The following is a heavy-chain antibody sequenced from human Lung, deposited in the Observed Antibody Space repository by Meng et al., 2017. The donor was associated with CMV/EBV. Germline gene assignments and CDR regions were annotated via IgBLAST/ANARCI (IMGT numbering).Heavy chain of an antibody. D-gene: IGHD3-10*01. Sequence: XXXLTXSVSGGSLSRNGYYWAWIRQPPGKGLEWIGSIYYEGSTYYSPSLKSRATISVQTSKNQFSLKVFSVTAADTAVYYCAQVVRGLNRYLYYYAMAVWG. CDR1: GGSLSRNGYY. J-gene: IGHJ6*02. CDR3: AQVVRGLNRYLYYYAMAV. CDR2: IYYEGST. V-gene: IGHV4-39*07.